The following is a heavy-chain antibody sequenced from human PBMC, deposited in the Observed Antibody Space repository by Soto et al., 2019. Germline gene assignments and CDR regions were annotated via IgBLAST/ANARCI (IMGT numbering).Heavy chain of an antibody. CDR2: IIPIFGTA. CDR3: ARAIFPPARFSYGMDV. V-gene: IGHV1-69*06. D-gene: IGHD3-3*02. CDR1: GGTFSSYA. Sequence: QVQLVQSGAEVKKPGSSVKVSCKASGGTFSSYAISWVRQAPGQGLEWMGGIIPIFGTANYAQKFQGRVTITADKSTRTADMELSSLRSEDTAVYYCARAIFPPARFSYGMDVWGQGTTVTVSS. J-gene: IGHJ6*02.